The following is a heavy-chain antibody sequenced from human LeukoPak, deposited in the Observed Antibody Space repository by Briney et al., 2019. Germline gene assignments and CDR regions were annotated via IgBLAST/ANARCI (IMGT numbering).Heavy chain of an antibody. CDR1: GFTVRNNY. CDR3: AKELGYYDSSGYLFY. CDR2: ISGSGGST. D-gene: IGHD3-22*01. V-gene: IGHV3-23*01. J-gene: IGHJ4*02. Sequence: PGGSLRLSCAASGFTVRNNYMSWVRQAPGKGLEWVSAISGSGGSTYYADSVKGRFTISRDNSKNTLYLQMNSLRAEDTAVYYCAKELGYYDSSGYLFYWGQGTLVTVSS.